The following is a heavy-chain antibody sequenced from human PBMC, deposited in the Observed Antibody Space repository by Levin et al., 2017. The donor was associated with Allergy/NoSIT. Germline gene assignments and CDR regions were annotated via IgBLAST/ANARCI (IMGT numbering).Heavy chain of an antibody. J-gene: IGHJ4*02. CDR3: ARDDKGEDDSSGYYWDY. Sequence: PSETLSLTCAVYGGSFSGYYWSWIRQPPGKGLEWIGEINHSGSTNYNPSLKSRVTISVDTSKNQFSLKLSSVTAADTAVYYCARDDKGEDDSSGYYWDYWGQGTLVTVSS. CDR1: GGSFSGYY. CDR2: INHSGST. V-gene: IGHV4-34*01. D-gene: IGHD3-22*01.